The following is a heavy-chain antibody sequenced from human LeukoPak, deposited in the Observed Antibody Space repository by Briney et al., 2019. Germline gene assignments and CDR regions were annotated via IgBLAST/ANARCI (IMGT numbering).Heavy chain of an antibody. D-gene: IGHD6-6*01. CDR1: GFIFSSYN. J-gene: IGHJ3*02. CDR2: ISGSSSYI. V-gene: IGHV3-21*01. Sequence: GGSLRLSCAASGFIFSSYNMNWVRQAPGKGLEWVSSISGSSSYIYYADSVKGRFTISRDNAKKSLYLQMNSLRADDTAVYFCAGDSSSSFAFDIWGQGTMVTVSS. CDR3: AGDSSSSFAFDI.